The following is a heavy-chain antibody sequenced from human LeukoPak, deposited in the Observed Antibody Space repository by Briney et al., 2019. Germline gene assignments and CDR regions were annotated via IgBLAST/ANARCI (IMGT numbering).Heavy chain of an antibody. CDR1: GFTFNSYW. CDR3: ARASIPAGPYYFDH. CDR2: IKQDGSEK. V-gene: IGHV3-7*01. D-gene: IGHD6-13*01. J-gene: IGHJ4*02. Sequence: PGGSLRHSCAASGFTFNSYWMSWVRQAPGKGLEWVANIKQDGSEKYYVGSVKGRFTISRDNAKNSLYLQMNSLRAEDTAVYYCARASIPAGPYYFDHWGQGTLVSVSS.